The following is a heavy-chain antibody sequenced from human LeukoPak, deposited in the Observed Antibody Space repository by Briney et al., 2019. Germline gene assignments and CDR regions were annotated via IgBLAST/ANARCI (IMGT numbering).Heavy chain of an antibody. CDR3: AKGYCGATSCLQDY. D-gene: IGHD2-2*01. CDR1: GFTFDDYA. V-gene: IGHV3-9*03. CDR2: ISWNSGTL. J-gene: IGHJ4*02. Sequence: GGSLRLSCTASGFTFDDYAMYWVRQAPGKGLKWVSGISWNSGTLDYADSVKGRFTISRDNAKSSLYLQMNSLRAEDMALYYCAKGYCGATSCLQDYWGQGTLVTVSS.